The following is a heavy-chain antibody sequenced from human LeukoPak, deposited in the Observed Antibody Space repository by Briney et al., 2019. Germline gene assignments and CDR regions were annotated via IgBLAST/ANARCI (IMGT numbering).Heavy chain of an antibody. CDR1: GFTFSSYG. V-gene: IGHV3-30*02. Sequence: GGSLRLSCAASGFTFSSYGMHWVRQAPGKGLEWVAFIRYDGSNKYYADSVKGRFTISRDNSKNTLYLQMNSLRAEDTAVYYCAKYPRLLNCGGDCFIFDYWGQGTLVTVSS. D-gene: IGHD2-21*02. CDR2: IRYDGSNK. J-gene: IGHJ4*02. CDR3: AKYPRLLNCGGDCFIFDY.